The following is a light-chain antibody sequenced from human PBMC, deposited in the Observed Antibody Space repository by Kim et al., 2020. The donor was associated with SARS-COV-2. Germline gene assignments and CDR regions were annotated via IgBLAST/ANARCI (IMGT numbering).Light chain of an antibody. CDR1: QSVTSN. CDR2: GAS. CDR3: QQSNNWPPMYT. Sequence: EIVMTQSPDTLSVSPGERVVLSCRASQSVTSNVAWYQQKLGQAPRLLIYGASTRATGIPARFSGSGSGTDFTLTIHSLQSEDFAVYYCQQSNNWPPMYTFGQGTKLEI. J-gene: IGKJ2*01. V-gene: IGKV3-15*01.